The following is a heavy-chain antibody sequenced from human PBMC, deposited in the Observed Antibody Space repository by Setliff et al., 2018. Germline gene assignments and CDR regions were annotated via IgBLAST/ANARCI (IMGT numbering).Heavy chain of an antibody. D-gene: IGHD4-17*01. Sequence: LSLTCAVYGASFSGTYCSWIRQSPGKGLEWIGYIYNSGSTNYNPSLKSRVTISVDTSRNQISLTLSSVTAADTAVYYCSRPHGGDYAFDIWGQGTMVTVSS. CDR1: GASFSGTY. V-gene: IGHV4-59*01. CDR2: IYNSGST. CDR3: SRPHGGDYAFDI. J-gene: IGHJ3*02.